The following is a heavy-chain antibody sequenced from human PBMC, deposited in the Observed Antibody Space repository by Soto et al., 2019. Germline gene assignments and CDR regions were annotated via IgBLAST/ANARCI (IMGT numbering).Heavy chain of an antibody. J-gene: IGHJ6*02. CDR1: GFTFSSYG. V-gene: IGHV3-30*18. Sequence: GGSLRLSCAASGFTFSSYGMHWVRQAPGKGLEWVAVISYDGSNKYYADSVKGRFTISRDNSKNTLYLQMNSLKAEDTAVYYCANDHSYALKNDYSNSFYYYYYGMDVWGQGTTVTVSS. D-gene: IGHD4-4*01. CDR2: ISYDGSNK. CDR3: ANDHSYALKNDYSNSFYYYYYGMDV.